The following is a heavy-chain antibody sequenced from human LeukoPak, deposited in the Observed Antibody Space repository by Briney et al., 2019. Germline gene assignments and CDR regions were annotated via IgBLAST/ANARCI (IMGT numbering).Heavy chain of an antibody. CDR2: ISGSGETT. CDR1: GFTSTNYA. D-gene: IGHD4-11*01. V-gene: IGHV3-23*01. Sequence: GGSLRLSCAASGFTSTNYAMSWVRQAPGKGLEWVSIISGSGETTDYADSVKGRFTISRDHSKNMLYLHMNSLRAEDTAVYYCARVSDYSNYFDFWGQGTLVTVSS. J-gene: IGHJ4*02. CDR3: ARVSDYSNYFDF.